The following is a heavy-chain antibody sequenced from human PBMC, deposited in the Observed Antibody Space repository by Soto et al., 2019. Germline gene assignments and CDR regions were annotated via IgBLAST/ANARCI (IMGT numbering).Heavy chain of an antibody. CDR1: GFSLITSGVG. D-gene: IGHD2-15*01. V-gene: IGHV2-5*01. CDR2: IYWNDDK. CDR3: AHSLYCSGGSCYSDYYYYGMDV. Sequence: SGPTLVNPTQTLTLTCTFSGFSLITSGVGVGWIRQPPGKALKWLALIYWNDDKRYSPSLKSRLTITKDTSKNQVVLTMTNMDPVDTATYYCAHSLYCSGGSCYSDYYYYGMDVWGQGTTVTVSS. J-gene: IGHJ6*02.